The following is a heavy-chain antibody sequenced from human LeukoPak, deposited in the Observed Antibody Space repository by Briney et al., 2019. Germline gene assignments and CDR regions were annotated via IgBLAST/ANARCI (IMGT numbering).Heavy chain of an antibody. CDR1: GFTFSTYE. CDR3: AREGQLWRHFDY. D-gene: IGHD5-18*01. CDR2: ISSSTTYI. V-gene: IGHV3-21*01. J-gene: IGHJ4*02. Sequence: AGESLRLSCAASGFTFSTYEASWVRQAPGKGLEWVASISSSTTYIYYADSVKGRFTISRDDAKNSLYLQMNSLRAEDTAVYYCAREGQLWRHFDYWGQGTLVTVSS.